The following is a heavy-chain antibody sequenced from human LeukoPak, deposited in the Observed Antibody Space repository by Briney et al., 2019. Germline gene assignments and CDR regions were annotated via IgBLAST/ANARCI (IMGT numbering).Heavy chain of an antibody. CDR1: GGSISSYY. Sequence: SETLSLTCAVSGGSISSYYWSWIRQPPGKGLEWIGYIYYSGSTNYNPSLKSRVTISVDTSKNQFSLKLSSVTAADTAVYYCARARLRSYFDYWGQGTLVTVSS. D-gene: IGHD5/OR15-5a*01. J-gene: IGHJ4*02. V-gene: IGHV4-59*01. CDR3: ARARLRSYFDY. CDR2: IYYSGST.